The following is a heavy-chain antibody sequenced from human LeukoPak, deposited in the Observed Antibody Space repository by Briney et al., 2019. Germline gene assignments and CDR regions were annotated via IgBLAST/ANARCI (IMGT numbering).Heavy chain of an antibody. J-gene: IGHJ6*03. CDR3: ARRYCSSTSCYDYYYMDV. CDR2: ISYDGSNK. D-gene: IGHD2-2*01. V-gene: IGHV3-30-3*01. Sequence: GGSLRLSCAASGFTFSSYAMHWVRQAPGKGLEWVAVISYDGSNKYYADSVKGRFTISRDNSKNTLYLQMNSLRAEDTAVYYCARRYCSSTSCYDYYYMDVWGKGTTVTVSS. CDR1: GFTFSSYA.